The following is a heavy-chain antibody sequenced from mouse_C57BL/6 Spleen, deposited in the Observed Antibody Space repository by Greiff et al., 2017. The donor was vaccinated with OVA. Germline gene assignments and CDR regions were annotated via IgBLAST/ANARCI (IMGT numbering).Heavy chain of an antibody. J-gene: IGHJ2*01. CDR3: AREGRGYFDY. D-gene: IGHD3-3*01. Sequence: VQLQQSGAELVRPGPSVKVSCKASGYAFTNYLIEWVKQRPGQGLEWIGVINPGSGGTNYNEKFKGKATLTADKSSSTAYMQLSSLTSEDSAVYFCAREGRGYFDYWGQGTTLTVSS. CDR2: INPGSGGT. V-gene: IGHV1-54*01. CDR1: GYAFTNYL.